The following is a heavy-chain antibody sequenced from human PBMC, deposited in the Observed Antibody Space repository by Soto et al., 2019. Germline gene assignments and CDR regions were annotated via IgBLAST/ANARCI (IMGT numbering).Heavy chain of an antibody. CDR2: IIPILGIA. Sequence: QVQLVQSGAEVKKPGSSVKVSCKASGGTFSSYTISWVRQAPGQGLEWMGRIIPILGIANYAQKFQGRVAIAADNSTRTAYMELRGLRSEETAVYYCARDQPLVVAASYGMAAWGQGTTVTVS. CDR1: GGTFSSYT. D-gene: IGHD2-15*01. J-gene: IGHJ6*02. V-gene: IGHV1-69*08. CDR3: ARDQPLVVAASYGMAA.